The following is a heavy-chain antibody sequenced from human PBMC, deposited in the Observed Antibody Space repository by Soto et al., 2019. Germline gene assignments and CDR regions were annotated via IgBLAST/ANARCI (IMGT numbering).Heavy chain of an antibody. CDR1: GGSFSGYY. Sequence: QVQLQQWGAGLLKPSETLSLTCAVYGGSFSGYYWSWIRQPPGKGLEWIGESNHSGSTNYNPSLKSRVTISVDTSKNQFSLKLSSVTAADTAVYYCASRAARSPGNWYFDLWGRGTLVTVSS. J-gene: IGHJ2*01. CDR3: ASRAARSPGNWYFDL. D-gene: IGHD6-6*01. CDR2: SNHSGST. V-gene: IGHV4-34*01.